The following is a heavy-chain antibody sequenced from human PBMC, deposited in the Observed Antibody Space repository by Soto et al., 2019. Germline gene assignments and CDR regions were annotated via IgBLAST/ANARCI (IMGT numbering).Heavy chain of an antibody. CDR1: GFTFSSYA. CDR3: AKGITIFGVARDAFDI. CDR2: ISGSGGST. J-gene: IGHJ3*02. D-gene: IGHD3-3*01. Sequence: GGSLRLSCAVSGFTFSSYAMSWVRQAPGKGLEWVSAISGSGGSTYYADSVKGRFTISRDNSKNTLYLQMNSLRAEDTAVYYCAKGITIFGVARDAFDIWGQGTMVTVSS. V-gene: IGHV3-23*01.